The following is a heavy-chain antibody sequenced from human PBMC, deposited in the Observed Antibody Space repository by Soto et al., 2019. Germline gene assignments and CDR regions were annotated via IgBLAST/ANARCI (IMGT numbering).Heavy chain of an antibody. CDR3: AKSRVFIGAIVTLLDS. V-gene: IGHV3-23*01. CDR2: ISGSGGGT. J-gene: IGHJ4*02. CDR1: GFTFSSYA. Sequence: PGGSLRLSCAASGFTFSSYAMSWVRQAPGKGLEWVSIISGSGGGTYYADSVKGRFTISRGNSENTLYLQMNGLRADDTALYFCAKSRVFIGAIVTLLDSWGQGTQVTVSS. D-gene: IGHD3-16*02.